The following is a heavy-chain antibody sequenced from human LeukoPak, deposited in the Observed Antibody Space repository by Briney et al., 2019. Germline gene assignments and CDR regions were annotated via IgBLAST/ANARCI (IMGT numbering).Heavy chain of an antibody. CDR2: LIPIFGTA. CDR3: AQIRPDGYNSGLLDY. J-gene: IGHJ4*02. V-gene: IGHV1-69*13. Sequence: ASVKVSCKAPGGTFSSYAISWVRQAPGQGLEWMGGLIPIFGTANYAQKFQGRVTITADESTSTAYMELSSLRSEDTAVYYCAQIRPDGYNSGLLDYWGQGTLVTVSS. CDR1: GGTFSSYA. D-gene: IGHD5-24*01.